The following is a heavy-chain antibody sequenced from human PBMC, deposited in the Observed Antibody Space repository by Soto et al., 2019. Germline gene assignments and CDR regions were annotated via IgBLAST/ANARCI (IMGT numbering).Heavy chain of an antibody. V-gene: IGHV6-1*01. Sequence: SPTLSLTCAISGDSVSSNSAAWNWIRQSPSRGLEWLGRTYYRSKWYNDYAVSVKSRITINPDTSKNQFSLQLNSVTPEDTAVYYCARDPSVSYYDSIFYYWDYYHYGMYFWGQGTTVTVSS. CDR3: ARDPSVSYYDSIFYYWDYYHYGMYF. J-gene: IGHJ6*02. D-gene: IGHD3-22*01. CDR2: TYYRSKWYN. CDR1: GDSVSSNSAA.